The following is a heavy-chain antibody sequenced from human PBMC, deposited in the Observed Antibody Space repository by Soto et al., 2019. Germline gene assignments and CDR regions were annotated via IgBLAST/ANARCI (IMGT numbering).Heavy chain of an antibody. V-gene: IGHV4-34*01. CDR1: GGSFSGYY. J-gene: IGHJ4*02. CDR2: INHSGST. Sequence: QVQLQQWGAGLLKPSETLSLTCAVYGGSFSGYYWSWIRQPPGKGLEWIGEINHSGSTNYNPSLKSRVTISVDTSKNQFSLKRSSVTAADTAVYYCARVVFICSGGSCYCFLDYWGQGTLVTVSS. D-gene: IGHD2-15*01. CDR3: ARVVFICSGGSCYCFLDY.